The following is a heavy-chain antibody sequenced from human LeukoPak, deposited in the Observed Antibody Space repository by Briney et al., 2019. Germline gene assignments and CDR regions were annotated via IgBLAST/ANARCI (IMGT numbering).Heavy chain of an antibody. J-gene: IGHJ4*02. Sequence: GGSLRLSCAASGFTLSNHGMHWVRQAPGKGLEWLSFTWYDGSNKYYADSVKGRFTISRDNSKNTVYLQMNSLRAEDTAVYFCARASGGYCSSTNCQFDYWGQGTLVTVSS. D-gene: IGHD2-2*01. CDR3: ARASGGYCSSTNCQFDY. CDR2: TWYDGSNK. CDR1: GFTLSNHG. V-gene: IGHV3-33*01.